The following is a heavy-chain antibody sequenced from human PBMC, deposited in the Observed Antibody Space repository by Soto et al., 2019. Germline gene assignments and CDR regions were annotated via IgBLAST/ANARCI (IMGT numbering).Heavy chain of an antibody. CDR2: INPSGGST. CDR3: AGGYCSGGSCPHYYYGMDV. J-gene: IGHJ6*02. V-gene: IGHV1-46*01. Sequence: QVQLVQSGAEVKKPGASVKVSCKASGYTFTSYYMHWVRQAPGQGLEWMGIINPSGGSTSYAQKCQGSVTMPRDTSTSTVYMELSRLRSEDTAVYYCAGGYCSGGSCPHYYYGMDVWGQGTTVTVSS. CDR1: GYTFTSYY. D-gene: IGHD2-15*01.